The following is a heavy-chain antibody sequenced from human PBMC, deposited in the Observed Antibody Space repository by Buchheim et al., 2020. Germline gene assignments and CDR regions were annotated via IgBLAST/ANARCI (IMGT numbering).Heavy chain of an antibody. CDR1: GFSFSSYA. V-gene: IGHV3-23*01. J-gene: IGHJ4*02. Sequence: EVQLLESGGGLVQPGGSLKLSRAASGFSFSSYAMSWVRQSPGKGLEWVAAISIDGRTTYYADYVKGRFTISRDISKNTLYLQMDSLRAEDTAVYYCAKSLRGNSGSYCFDYWGQGTL. CDR3: AKSLRGNSGSYCFDY. CDR2: ISIDGRTT. D-gene: IGHD1-26*01.